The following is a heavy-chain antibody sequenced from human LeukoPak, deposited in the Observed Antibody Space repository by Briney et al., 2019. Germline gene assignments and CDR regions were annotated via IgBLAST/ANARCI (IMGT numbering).Heavy chain of an antibody. V-gene: IGHV3-48*02. CDR1: GFTFSSHN. CDR2: ICVSSSTI. CDR3: AGDSSWGYSSGWYDY. J-gene: IGHJ4*02. D-gene: IGHD6-19*01. Sequence: PGRTLRLFCAASGFTFSSHNMNWVRQAPGKGLEWVSYICVSSSTIYYAVSVQGRFTISRDNAKTSLYLQRISLRDEDTAVYYCAGDSSWGYSSGWYDYWGQGTLVTVSS.